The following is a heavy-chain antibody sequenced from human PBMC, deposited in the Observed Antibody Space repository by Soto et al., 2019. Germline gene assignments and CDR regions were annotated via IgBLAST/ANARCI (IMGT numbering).Heavy chain of an antibody. CDR2: IKQDGSEK. CDR1: GFTVTNYW. V-gene: IGHV3-7*01. Sequence: HPGGSLRLSCAASGFTVTNYWMSWVRQAPGKGLEWVANIKQDGSEKYYADSAKGRFIISRDNAKTSLYLQMNSLRAEDTAVYYCARDMGVFWSGYPEGGFDYWGQGTPVTVSS. J-gene: IGHJ4*02. CDR3: ARDMGVFWSGYPEGGFDY. D-gene: IGHD3-3*01.